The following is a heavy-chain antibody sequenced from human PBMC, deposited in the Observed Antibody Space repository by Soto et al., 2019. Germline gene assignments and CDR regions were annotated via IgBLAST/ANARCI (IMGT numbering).Heavy chain of an antibody. CDR3: AKVTFSGDYYYSYGMDV. V-gene: IGHV3-30*18. J-gene: IGHJ6*02. D-gene: IGHD1-26*01. CDR1: GFTFSAYG. Sequence: QEKLVESGGGVVQPGRSLRLSCAASGFTFSAYGMHWVRQAPGKGLEWVTVISYDGSSKYYADSVKGRFIVSRDNSKNTLYLQMNSLRPEVTAVYYCAKVTFSGDYYYSYGMDVWGQGTTVTVSS. CDR2: ISYDGSSK.